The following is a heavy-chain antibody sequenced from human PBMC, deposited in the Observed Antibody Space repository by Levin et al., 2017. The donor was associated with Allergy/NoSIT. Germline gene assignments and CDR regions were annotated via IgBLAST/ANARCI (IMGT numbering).Heavy chain of an antibody. CDR1: GGTFSSYA. V-gene: IGHV1-69*13. CDR3: ARVGVYGSGTYYYYYYGMDV. D-gene: IGHD3-10*01. CDR2: IIPIFGTA. J-gene: IGHJ6*02. Sequence: SVKVSCKASGGTFSSYAISWVRQAPGQGLEWMGGIIPIFGTANYAQKFQGRVTITADESTSTAYMELSSLRSEDTAVYYCARVGVYGSGTYYYYYYGMDVWGQGTTVTVSS.